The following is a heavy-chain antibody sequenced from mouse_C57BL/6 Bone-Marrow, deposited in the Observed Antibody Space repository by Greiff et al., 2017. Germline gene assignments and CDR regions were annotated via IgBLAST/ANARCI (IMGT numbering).Heavy chain of an antibody. CDR1: GYSITSGYY. Sequence: EVKLMESGPGLVKPSQSLSLTCSVTGYSITSGYYWNWIRQFPGNKLEWMGYISYDGSNNYNPSLKNRISITRDTSKSQFFLKLNSVTTEDTATYYCARASTAVNYWGQGTTRTVSS. J-gene: IGHJ2*01. D-gene: IGHD1-2*01. V-gene: IGHV3-6*01. CDR2: ISYDGSN. CDR3: ARASTAVNY.